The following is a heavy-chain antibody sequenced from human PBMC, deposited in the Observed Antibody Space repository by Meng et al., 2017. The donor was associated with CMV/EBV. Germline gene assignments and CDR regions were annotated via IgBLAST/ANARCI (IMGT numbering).Heavy chain of an antibody. CDR2: INPNSGDT. CDR3: ARETDCSGGSCFATACDY. Sequence: ASVKVSCKASGYTFTGYYMHWVRQAPGQGLEWMGWINPNSGDTNYAQKFQGRVTMTRDTSISTAYMELSRLRSDDTAVYYCARETDCSGGSCFATACDYWGQGTLVTVSS. J-gene: IGHJ4*02. CDR1: GYTFTGYY. V-gene: IGHV1-2*02. D-gene: IGHD2-15*01.